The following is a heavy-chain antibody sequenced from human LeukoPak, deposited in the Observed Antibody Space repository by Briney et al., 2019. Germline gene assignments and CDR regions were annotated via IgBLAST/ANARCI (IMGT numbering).Heavy chain of an antibody. V-gene: IGHV3-30*03. CDR1: GFTFSSYG. Sequence: GGSLRLSCAASGFTFSSYGMHWVRQAPGKGLEWVAVISYDGSNKYYADSVKGRFTISRDNSKNTLYLQMNGLRAEDTAVYYCARGADTGYSSDSWGQGTLVTVSS. D-gene: IGHD6-19*01. CDR2: ISYDGSNK. CDR3: ARGADTGYSSDS. J-gene: IGHJ5*02.